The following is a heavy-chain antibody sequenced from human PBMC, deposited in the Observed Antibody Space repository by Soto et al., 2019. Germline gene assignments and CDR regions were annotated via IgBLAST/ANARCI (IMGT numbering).Heavy chain of an antibody. CDR2: IYHSGST. D-gene: IGHD1-26*01. V-gene: IGHV4-4*02. Sequence: SETLSLTCAVSGGSISSSNWWGWVRQPPGKGLEWIGEIYHSGSTNYNPSLKSRVTISVDKSKNQFSLKLSSVTAADTAVYYCARSGSYQGNWFDPWGQGTLVTVSS. CDR1: GGSISSSNW. J-gene: IGHJ5*02. CDR3: ARSGSYQGNWFDP.